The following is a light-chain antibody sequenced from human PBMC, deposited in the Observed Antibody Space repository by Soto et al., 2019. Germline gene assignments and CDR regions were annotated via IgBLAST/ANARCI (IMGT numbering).Light chain of an antibody. CDR3: SSYTSTNTHV. Sequence: QSALTQPASVSGSPGQSITISCTGTSSDIGTYNYVSWYQQHPGKAPKLMIYEVRDRPSGVSNRFSGSKSGDTASLTISGLQAEDEADYYCSSYTSTNTHVFGPGTKLTVL. CDR1: SSDIGTYNY. V-gene: IGLV2-14*01. J-gene: IGLJ1*01. CDR2: EVR.